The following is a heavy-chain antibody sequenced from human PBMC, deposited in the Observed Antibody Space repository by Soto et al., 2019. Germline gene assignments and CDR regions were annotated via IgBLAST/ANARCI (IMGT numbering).Heavy chain of an antibody. CDR1: GGSISSGGYY. CDR2: IYYSGST. CDR3: ATERGGWFDP. J-gene: IGHJ5*02. Sequence: SETLSLTCTVSGGSISSGGYYWSWIRQHPGKGLEWIGYIYYSGSTYYNPSLKSRVTISVDTSKNQFSLKLSSATAADTAVYYCATERGGWFDPWGQGTLVTVSS. D-gene: IGHD1-1*01. V-gene: IGHV4-31*03.